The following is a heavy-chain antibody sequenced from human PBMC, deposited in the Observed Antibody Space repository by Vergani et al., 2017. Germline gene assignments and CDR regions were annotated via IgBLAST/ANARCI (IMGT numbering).Heavy chain of an antibody. D-gene: IGHD4-17*01. Sequence: EVQLLESGGNLVQPGGSLRLSCAASGFTFTNFAMTWVRQAPGEGLEWVSGINSDGSSTSYADSVKGRFTISRDNAKNTLYLQMNSLRAEDTAVYYCARGGHMTTVTTAGYWGQGTLVTVSS. CDR3: ARGGHMTTVTTAGY. J-gene: IGHJ4*02. V-gene: IGHV3-74*02. CDR2: INSDGSST. CDR1: GFTFTNFA.